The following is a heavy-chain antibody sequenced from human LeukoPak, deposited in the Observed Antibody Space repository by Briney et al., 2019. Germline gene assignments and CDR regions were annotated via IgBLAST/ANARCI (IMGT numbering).Heavy chain of an antibody. V-gene: IGHV4-38-2*02. J-gene: IGHJ3*02. CDR2: MYHSGST. CDR1: GGSISSYY. CDR3: ARNVTMVLPGQGAFYI. D-gene: IGHD4/OR15-4a*01. Sequence: SETLSLTCTVSGGSISSYYWGWIRQPPGKGLERIGSMYHSGSTYYNPSLKSRVTISIDTSKNQFSLKLRSVTAADTAVYFCARNVTMVLPGQGAFYIWGQGTMVTVSS.